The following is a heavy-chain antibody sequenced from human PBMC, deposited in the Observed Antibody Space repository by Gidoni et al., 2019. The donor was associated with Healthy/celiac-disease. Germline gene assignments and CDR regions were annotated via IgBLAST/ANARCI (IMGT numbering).Heavy chain of an antibody. V-gene: IGHV1-46*01. Sequence: QVQLVQSGAEVKKPGASVKVSCKASGYTFTSYYMHWVRQAPGQGLEWMGIINPSGGSTSYAQKFQGRVTMTRDTSTSTVYMELSSLRSEDTAVYYCARPYCSGGSCYDNWFDPWGQGTLVTVSS. CDR1: GYTFTSYY. D-gene: IGHD2-15*01. CDR3: ARPYCSGGSCYDNWFDP. CDR2: INPSGGST. J-gene: IGHJ5*02.